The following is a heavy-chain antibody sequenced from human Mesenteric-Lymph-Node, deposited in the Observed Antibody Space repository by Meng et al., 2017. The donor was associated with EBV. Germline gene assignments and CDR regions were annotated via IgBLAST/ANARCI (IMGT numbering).Heavy chain of an antibody. CDR3: ARQGYCRTTTCSTWFDP. Sequence: QGHLQRGGAGLWKPSAQLPLTCVIYGGSFSGYSWNWIRQAPGKGLEWIGKIHHSETADYNPSLEDRVIISADTSKNQFSLKLTSVTAADTAVYYCARQGYCRTTTCSTWFDPWGQGTLVTVSS. CDR2: IHHSETA. J-gene: IGHJ5*02. D-gene: IGHD2-2*01. V-gene: IGHV4-34*01. CDR1: GGSFSGYS.